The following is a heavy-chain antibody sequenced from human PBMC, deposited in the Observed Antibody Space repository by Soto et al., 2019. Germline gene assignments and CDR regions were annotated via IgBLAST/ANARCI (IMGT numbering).Heavy chain of an antibody. CDR2: IYPGDSDT. CDR3: ARPAYGSGSKFASWYFDL. CDR1: GYEFTTKW. V-gene: IGHV5-51*01. D-gene: IGHD3-10*01. J-gene: IGHJ2*01. Sequence: GESLKISCQDSGYEFTTKWISCVLQMRVKGLEWMGIIYPGDSDTTYSPSFQGQVTISADTSITTAYLQWSSLKASDTAMYYCARPAYGSGSKFASWYFDLWGRGTLVTVSS.